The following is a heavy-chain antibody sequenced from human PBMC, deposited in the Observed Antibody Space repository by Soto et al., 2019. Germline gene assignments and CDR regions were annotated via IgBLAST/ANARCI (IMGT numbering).Heavy chain of an antibody. J-gene: IGHJ4*02. D-gene: IGHD3-22*01. CDR3: ARTRPNYYDSSGNPKGYFDY. Sequence: QVQLVQSGAEVKKPGSSVKVSCKASGGTFSSYAISWVRQAPGQGLEWMGGIIPIFGTANYAQKFQGRVTITADESTSTAYMELSSLRSEDTAVYYCARTRPNYYDSSGNPKGYFDYWGQGTLVTVSS. CDR2: IIPIFGTA. V-gene: IGHV1-69*01. CDR1: GGTFSSYA.